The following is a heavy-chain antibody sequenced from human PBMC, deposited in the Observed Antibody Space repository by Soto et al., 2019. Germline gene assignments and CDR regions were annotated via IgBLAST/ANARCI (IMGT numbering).Heavy chain of an antibody. Sequence: SETLSLTCTVSGASISSSSFYWGWIRQPPGKGLESIANIYYDGSTYYNPSLKSRVTISFDTSKNQFSLKLSSVTAADTAVYYCARSHILHGIFMYPYYYWGQGSLVTVS. CDR3: ARSHILHGIFMYPYYY. V-gene: IGHV4-39*01. D-gene: IGHD2-21*01. CDR2: IYYDGST. CDR1: GASISSSSFY. J-gene: IGHJ4*02.